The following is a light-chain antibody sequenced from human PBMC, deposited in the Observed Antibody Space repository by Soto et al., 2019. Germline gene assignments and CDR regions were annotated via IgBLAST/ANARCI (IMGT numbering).Light chain of an antibody. CDR3: QQYNGYSRT. CDR1: QSISDS. J-gene: IGKJ1*01. CDR2: DAS. Sequence: IQMTQSPSTLSASVGDRVTITCRASQSISDSLAWYQQKPGKAPDLLISDASSLERGVPSRFSGSGSGTEFTLTISSMQPDDFATYYCQQYNGYSRTFGRGTKVDIK. V-gene: IGKV1-5*01.